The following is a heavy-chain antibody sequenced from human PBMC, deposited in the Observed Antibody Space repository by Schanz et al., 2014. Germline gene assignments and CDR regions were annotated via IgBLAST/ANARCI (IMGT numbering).Heavy chain of an antibody. Sequence: EVQLVESGGGLVKPGGSLRLSCAASGFTFSVYWMHWVRQPPGKGLVSVSRISGDGTTTSYADSVKGRFTISRDNAKNSLYLQMNSRRAEDTAVYYCARDPPPYSSSPYYWYYGMDVWGQGTTVTVSS. CDR2: ISGDGTTT. J-gene: IGHJ6*02. CDR1: GFTFSVYW. CDR3: ARDPPPYSSSPYYWYYGMDV. V-gene: IGHV3-74*01. D-gene: IGHD6-6*01.